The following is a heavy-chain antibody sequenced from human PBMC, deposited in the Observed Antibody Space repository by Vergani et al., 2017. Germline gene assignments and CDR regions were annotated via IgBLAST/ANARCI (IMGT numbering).Heavy chain of an antibody. J-gene: IGHJ4*02. Sequence: EVQLVEAGGGLVKPGGSLKLSCAASGFTFSNAWMSWVRQAPGKGLEWVGLIKSKTDGGTTDYAAVVKGRFTISRDDSKNTLFLQMNSLKTEDTAVYYCTTDSGWFGESWGQGTLVTVSS. V-gene: IGHV3-15*01. CDR2: IKSKTDGGTT. CDR1: GFTFSNAW. CDR3: TTDSGWFGES. D-gene: IGHD3-10*01.